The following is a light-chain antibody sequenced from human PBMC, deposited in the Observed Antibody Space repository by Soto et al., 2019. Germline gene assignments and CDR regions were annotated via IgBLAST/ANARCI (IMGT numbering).Light chain of an antibody. CDR3: QQYYRPPLT. CDR2: WGY. CDR1: QNVLYSSNNKNQ. Sequence: DIVMTQSPDSLAVSRGERATINCKSSQNVLYSSNNKNQLAWYQQKPGQPPKLLIYWGYTRESGVPDRFSGSGSGTDFILTICSLQAEDVAVYYCQQYYRPPLTFGGGTKVEIK. J-gene: IGKJ4*01. V-gene: IGKV4-1*01.